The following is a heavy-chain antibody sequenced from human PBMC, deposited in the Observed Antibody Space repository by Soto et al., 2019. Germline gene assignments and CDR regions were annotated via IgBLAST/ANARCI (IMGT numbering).Heavy chain of an antibody. Sequence: SETLSLTCTVSGGSISSYYWSWIRQPPGKGLEWIGYIYYSGSTNYNPSLKSRVTISVDTSKNQFSLKLSSVTAADTAVYYCARVRDDYGSGSYTKNWFDPWGQGTLVTVSS. CDR2: IYYSGST. CDR1: GGSISSYY. CDR3: ARVRDDYGSGSYTKNWFDP. J-gene: IGHJ5*02. D-gene: IGHD3-10*01. V-gene: IGHV4-59*01.